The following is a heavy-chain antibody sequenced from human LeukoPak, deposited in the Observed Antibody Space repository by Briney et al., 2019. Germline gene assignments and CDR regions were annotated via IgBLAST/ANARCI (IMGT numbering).Heavy chain of an antibody. D-gene: IGHD4-17*01. CDR1: GFTFINFA. CDR3: AREDMTTVTTRWAFDI. J-gene: IGHJ3*02. V-gene: IGHV3-30*04. Sequence: GRSLRLSCAASGFTFINFAMHWVRQAPGKGLEWVAVISYDGSIKYYADSVKGRFTISRDNSKNTLYLQMNSLRAEDTAVYYCAREDMTTVTTRWAFDIWGQGSTVTVSS. CDR2: ISYDGSIK.